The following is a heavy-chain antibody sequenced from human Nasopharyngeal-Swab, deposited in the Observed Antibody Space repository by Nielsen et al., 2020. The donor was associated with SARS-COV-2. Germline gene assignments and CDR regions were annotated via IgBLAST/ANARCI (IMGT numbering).Heavy chain of an antibody. V-gene: IGHV5-51*01. D-gene: IGHD2-21*01. CDR2: IYPGDSDT. J-gene: IGHJ5*02. Sequence: KVSCKGSGYSFTSYWIGWVRQMPGKGLEWMGIIYPGDSDTRYSPSFQGRVTISADKSISTAYLQWSSLKASDTAMYYCARHLRRGGDSGGDWFDPWGQGTLVTVSS. CDR3: ARHLRRGGDSGGDWFDP. CDR1: GYSFTSYW.